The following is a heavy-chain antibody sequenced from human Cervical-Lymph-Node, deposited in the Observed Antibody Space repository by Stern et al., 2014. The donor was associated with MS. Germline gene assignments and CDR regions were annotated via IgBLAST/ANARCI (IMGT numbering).Heavy chain of an antibody. D-gene: IGHD2-15*01. V-gene: IGHV3-9*01. CDR3: AKDINLRGTYHFDY. J-gene: IGHJ4*02. CDR2: ISWNSGNI. CDR1: GFTFDDYA. Sequence: EVQLLESGGGLVQPGRSLRLSCAASGFTFDDYAMHWVRQAPGKGLEWVSGISWNSGNIGYADSVKGRFTISRDNAKNSLYLQMNSLRAEDTALYYCAKDINLRGTYHFDYWGQGTLVTVSS.